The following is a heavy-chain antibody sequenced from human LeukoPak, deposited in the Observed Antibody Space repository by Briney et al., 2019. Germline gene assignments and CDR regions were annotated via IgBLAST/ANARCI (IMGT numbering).Heavy chain of an antibody. CDR1: GYTFTIYG. CDR3: ARDRRVLRYFESDY. Sequence: ASVKVSCKASGYTFTIYGISWVRQAPGQGLEWMGWISAYNGNTNYAQKLQGRVTMTTDTSTSTAYMELRSLRSDDTAVYYCARDRRVLRYFESDYWGQGTLVTVSS. CDR2: ISAYNGNT. J-gene: IGHJ4*02. V-gene: IGHV1-18*01. D-gene: IGHD3-9*01.